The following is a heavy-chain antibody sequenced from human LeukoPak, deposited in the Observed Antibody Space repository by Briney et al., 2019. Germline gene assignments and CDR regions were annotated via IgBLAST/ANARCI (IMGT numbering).Heavy chain of an antibody. CDR1: GFTFSRYW. D-gene: IGHD3-10*01. CDR3: AIPPLSGTGSSRPLAEMDV. CDR2: INQDGSVQ. J-gene: IGHJ6*02. Sequence: PGGSLRLSCAASGFTFSRYWMSWVRQAPGKGLEWVANINQDGSVQYYMDSVKGRFAISRDNARNSLHLQMNSLRAEDTAVYYCAIPPLSGTGSSRPLAEMDVWGQGTTVTVSS. V-gene: IGHV3-7*01.